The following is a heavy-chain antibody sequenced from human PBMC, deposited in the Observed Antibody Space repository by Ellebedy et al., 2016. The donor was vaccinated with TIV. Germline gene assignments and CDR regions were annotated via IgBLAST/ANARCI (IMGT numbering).Heavy chain of an antibody. CDR3: ARELGGSGGSDFDY. CDR1: GFTFSTYA. CDR2: ISSDGGGT. V-gene: IGHV3-23*01. Sequence: PGGSLRLSCAASGFTFSTYAMGWVRQAPGKGLEWVSTISSDGGGTYYPNSVNGRFTISRDNSQNTLYLEMNSLRADDTALYYCARELGGSGGSDFDYWGQGTLVTVSS. D-gene: IGHD2-15*01. J-gene: IGHJ4*02.